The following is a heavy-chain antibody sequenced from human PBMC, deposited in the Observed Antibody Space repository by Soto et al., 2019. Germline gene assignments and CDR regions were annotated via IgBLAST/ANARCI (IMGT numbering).Heavy chain of an antibody. D-gene: IGHD6-13*01. CDR3: ARDLSPYSSSSGWFDP. V-gene: IGHV1-18*01. CDR1: GYTFTSYG. J-gene: IGHJ5*02. CDR2: ISAYNGNT. Sequence: QVQLVQSGAEVKKPGASVKVSCKASGYTFTSYGISWVRQAPGQGLEWMGWISAYNGNTNYAQKLQGRVTMTTDTSTSTAYMELRSPRSDDTAVYYCARDLSPYSSSSGWFDPWGQGTLVTVSS.